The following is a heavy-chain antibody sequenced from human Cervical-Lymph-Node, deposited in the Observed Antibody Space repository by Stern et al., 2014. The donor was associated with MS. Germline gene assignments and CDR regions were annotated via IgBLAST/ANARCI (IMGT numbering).Heavy chain of an antibody. CDR2: LYYSGNT. CDR3: ARHGPPRRRDDSNHPNFDY. CDR1: GGSISSNY. V-gene: IGHV4-59*08. D-gene: IGHD5-24*01. J-gene: IGHJ4*02. Sequence: QVQLQESGPGLVKPSETLSLTCTVSGGSISSNYWSWIRQPPGKGLEWIGYLYYSGNTNYNPPLKSRVTTSVDTSQNQFSLSLRSVTAADTAVYYCARHGPPRRRDDSNHPNFDYWGPGTLVAVSS.